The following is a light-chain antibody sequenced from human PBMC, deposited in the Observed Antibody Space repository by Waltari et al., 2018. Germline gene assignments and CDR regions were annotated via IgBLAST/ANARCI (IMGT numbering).Light chain of an antibody. CDR1: QSVLFSTNNKNY. Sequence: DIVMTQSPDSLAVSLGERATINCKSSQSVLFSTNNKNYLAWYQQKTGQPPKLLFYWASTRESGVPDRFSGSGSGTDFTLTTSSLQAEDVAVYYCQQYRSTLWTFGQGTRVEIK. CDR2: WAS. CDR3: QQYRSTLWT. V-gene: IGKV4-1*01. J-gene: IGKJ1*01.